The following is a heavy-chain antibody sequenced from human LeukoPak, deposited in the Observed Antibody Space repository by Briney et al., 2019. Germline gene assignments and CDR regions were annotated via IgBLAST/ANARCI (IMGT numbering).Heavy chain of an antibody. V-gene: IGHV3-23*01. Sequence: GGSLRLSCAASGFTFNRNAISWVRRAPGRGREWVSTIGGSGDKTFYADSVKGRFTISRDNSKNMLHLQMSSLTGEDTALYYCVRRGDASSGWGDHDYWGQGALVTVSS. D-gene: IGHD6-19*01. CDR1: GFTFNRNA. J-gene: IGHJ4*02. CDR3: VRRGDASSGWGDHDY. CDR2: IGGSGDKT.